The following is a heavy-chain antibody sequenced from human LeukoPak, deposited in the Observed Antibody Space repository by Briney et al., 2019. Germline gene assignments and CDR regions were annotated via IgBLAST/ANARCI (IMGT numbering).Heavy chain of an antibody. V-gene: IGHV1-2*04. J-gene: IGHJ6*02. CDR3: ARSNYYDSSGYYSGYHYYYYGMDV. Sequence: ASVKVSCKASGYTFTGYYVHWVRQAPGQGLEWMGWINPNSGGTNYAQKFQGWVTMTRDTSISTVYMELSRLRSDDTAVYYCARSNYYDSSGYYSGYHYYYYGMDVWGQGTTVTVSS. CDR1: GYTFTGYY. CDR2: INPNSGGT. D-gene: IGHD3-22*01.